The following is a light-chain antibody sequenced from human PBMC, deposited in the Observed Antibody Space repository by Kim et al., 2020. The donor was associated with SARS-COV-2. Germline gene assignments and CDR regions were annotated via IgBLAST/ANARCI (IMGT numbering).Light chain of an antibody. CDR3: QQYNSLPVT. CDR2: DGS. Sequence: ASVRDRVTITCQASQDIRNFLKWFQQKPGKAPNLLIYDGSKLETGVPSRFSGSGSGTDFTLTINSLQPEDIATYYCQQYNSLPVTFGQGTRLEIK. J-gene: IGKJ5*01. CDR1: QDIRNF. V-gene: IGKV1-33*01.